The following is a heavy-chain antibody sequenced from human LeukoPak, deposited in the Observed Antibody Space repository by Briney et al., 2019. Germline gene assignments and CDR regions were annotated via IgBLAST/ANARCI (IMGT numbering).Heavy chain of an antibody. CDR2: IYYSGST. CDR3: ARGRRALGYCSGGSCYSSPYYMDV. D-gene: IGHD2-15*01. V-gene: IGHV4-59*12. J-gene: IGHJ6*03. Sequence: SETLSLTCTVSGGSISSYYWSWIRQPPGKGLEWIGYIYYSGSTNYNPSLKSRVTISVDTSKNQFSLKLSSVTAADTAVYYCARGRRALGYCSGGSCYSSPYYMDVWGKGTTVTVSS. CDR1: GGSISSYY.